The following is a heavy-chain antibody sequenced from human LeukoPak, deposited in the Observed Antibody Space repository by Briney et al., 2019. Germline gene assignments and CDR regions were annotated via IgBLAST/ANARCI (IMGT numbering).Heavy chain of an antibody. D-gene: IGHD2/OR15-2a*01. CDR3: VRDLGRSTY. CDR1: GFTFSSYW. J-gene: IGHJ4*02. CDR2: INNDGSTT. Sequence: GGSLRLSCAASGFTFSSYWMHWVRQAPGKGLVWVSRINNDGSTTNYADSVKGRFTISGDNAKSTLFLQMNSLRADDTAVYYCVRDLGRSTYWGQGTLVIVSS. V-gene: IGHV3-74*01.